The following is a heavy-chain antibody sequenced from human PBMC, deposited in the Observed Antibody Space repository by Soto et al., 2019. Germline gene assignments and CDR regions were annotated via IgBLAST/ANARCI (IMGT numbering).Heavy chain of an antibody. V-gene: IGHV1-69*13. CDR2: IIPIFGTT. Sequence: SVKVSCKASGGTFSNYAISWVRQAPGQGLEWMGGIIPIFGTTNYAPKFQGRVTITADESTSTAYMELSSLRSEDTAVYYCARELFWSGPYYYGMDVWGQGTTVTVSS. J-gene: IGHJ6*02. D-gene: IGHD3-3*01. CDR3: ARELFWSGPYYYGMDV. CDR1: GGTFSNYA.